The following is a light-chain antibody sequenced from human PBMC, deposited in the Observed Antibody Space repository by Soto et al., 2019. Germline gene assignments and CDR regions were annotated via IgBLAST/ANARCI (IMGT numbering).Light chain of an antibody. Sequence: EIVLTQSPATLSLSPGERATLSCRASQSVSSYLAWYQQKPGQAPRLLIYDASNRATGIPARFSGSGSGTDFTLTISSLEPEDSAVYYFHQRSNCLTFGGGTKVEIK. CDR2: DAS. J-gene: IGKJ4*01. CDR3: HQRSNCLT. CDR1: QSVSSY. V-gene: IGKV3-11*01.